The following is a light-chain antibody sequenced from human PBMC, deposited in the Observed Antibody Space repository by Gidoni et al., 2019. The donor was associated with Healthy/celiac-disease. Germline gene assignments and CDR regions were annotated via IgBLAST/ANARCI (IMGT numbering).Light chain of an antibody. CDR2: KVS. CDR1: QSLVYSDGNTY. J-gene: IGKJ5*01. Sequence: DVVLTQSSLSLPVTLGQPASISCRSSQSLVYSDGNTYLNWFQQRPGQSPRRLIYKVSNRDSGVPDRFSGSGSGTDFTLQISRVEAEDVGVYYCMRGTHWITFSQGTRLEIK. CDR3: MRGTHWIT. V-gene: IGKV2-30*01.